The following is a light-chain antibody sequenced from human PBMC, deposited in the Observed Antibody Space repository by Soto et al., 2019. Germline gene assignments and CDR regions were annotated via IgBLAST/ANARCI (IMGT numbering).Light chain of an antibody. CDR2: STN. J-gene: IGLJ3*02. CDR3: VLYMGSGVGV. V-gene: IGLV8-61*01. Sequence: QTVVTQEPSFSVSPGGTVTLTCGLSSGSVSTSYYPSGYQQTPGQAPRTLIYSTNTRSSGVPDRFSGSILGNKAALTITGAQAEDESDYYGVLYMGSGVGVFGGGTKLTVL. CDR1: SGSVSTSYY.